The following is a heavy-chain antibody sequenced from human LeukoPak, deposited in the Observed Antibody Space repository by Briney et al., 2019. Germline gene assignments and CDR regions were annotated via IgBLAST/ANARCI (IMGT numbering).Heavy chain of an antibody. Sequence: SETLSLTCTVSRGSISGSIRSYYWSWLRQPPGKGLEWIGYISSSGSVNDNPSLRSRVTISVDTSQNQFFLNLSSVSAADTAVYYCARIPLGYSGAYYFDYWGQGTLVTVSP. V-gene: IGHV4-4*09. J-gene: IGHJ4*02. CDR3: ARIPLGYSGAYYFDY. CDR1: RGSISGSIRSYY. D-gene: IGHD5-12*01. CDR2: ISSSGSV.